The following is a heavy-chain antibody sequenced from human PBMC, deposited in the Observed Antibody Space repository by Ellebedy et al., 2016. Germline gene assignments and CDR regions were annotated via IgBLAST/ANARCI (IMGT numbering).Heavy chain of an antibody. J-gene: IGHJ2*01. Sequence: SLKISCAASGFRFDDYGMHWVRQAPGKGLEWVSGISWNSGSRGYADSVKGRFTISRDNAKNSLYLQMNSLRAEDTALYYCAKVKERLSYYWHFALWGRGTLVTVSS. D-gene: IGHD3-3*01. CDR2: ISWNSGSR. CDR3: AKVKERLSYYWHFAL. CDR1: GFRFDDYG. V-gene: IGHV3-9*01.